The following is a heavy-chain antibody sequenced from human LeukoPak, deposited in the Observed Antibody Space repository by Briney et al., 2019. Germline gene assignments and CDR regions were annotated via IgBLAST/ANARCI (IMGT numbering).Heavy chain of an antibody. D-gene: IGHD3-3*01. V-gene: IGHV4-59*01. J-gene: IGHJ6*03. CDR1: GGSISSYY. CDR3: ARIQPGYYDFSSGYLTPGVYYYMDV. CDR2: IYYSGST. Sequence: SETLSLTCTVSGGSISSYYWSWIRQPPGKGLEWIGYIYYSGSTNYNPSLKSRVTISVDTSKNQFSLKLSSVTAADTAVYYCARIQPGYYDFSSGYLTPGVYYYMDVWGKGTTVTVSS.